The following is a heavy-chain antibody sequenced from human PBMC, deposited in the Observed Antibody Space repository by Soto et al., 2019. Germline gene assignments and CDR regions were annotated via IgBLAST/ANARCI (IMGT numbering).Heavy chain of an antibody. D-gene: IGHD3-22*01. V-gene: IGHV4-4*07. J-gene: IGHJ5*01. CDR1: GGSISNYY. Sequence: SETLSLTCTVSGGSISNYYWSWIRQPAGKGLEWIGRVFSTGTTNYNPSLRTRVTMSVDTYKKQFSLRLRSVTAADTAVYYCARQYSSGAGCFDSWGQGTPVTVSS. CDR3: ARQYSSGAGCFDS. CDR2: VFSTGTT.